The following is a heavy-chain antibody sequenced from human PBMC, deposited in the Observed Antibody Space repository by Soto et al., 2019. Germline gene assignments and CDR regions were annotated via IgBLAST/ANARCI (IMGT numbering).Heavy chain of an antibody. J-gene: IGHJ4*02. CDR2: INAGNGNT. CDR3: ASLTPPGIAVAGTSDY. Sequence: ASATVSSNASGYTFTSYAMHLVRQAPGQRLEWMGWINAGNGNTKYSQKFQGRVTITRDTSASTAYMELSSLRSEDTAVYYCASLTPPGIAVAGTSDYWGQGTLVTVS. V-gene: IGHV1-3*01. D-gene: IGHD6-19*01. CDR1: GYTFTSYA.